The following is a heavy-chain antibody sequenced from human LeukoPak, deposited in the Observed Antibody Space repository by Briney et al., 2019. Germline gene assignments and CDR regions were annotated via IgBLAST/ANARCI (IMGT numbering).Heavy chain of an antibody. CDR3: AKASWVSSTDAVR. CDR2: ISGNGET. V-gene: IGHV3-23*01. J-gene: IGHJ4*02. D-gene: IGHD2-2*01. Sequence: GGSLRLSCAASGLSFSSFAMSWVRQGPARGLEWVSSISGNGETFYADSVKGRFTLSSDSSRNTVYFQLNNLRVEDTAIYYCAKASWVSSTDAVRWGQGTLVTVSS. CDR1: GLSFSSFA.